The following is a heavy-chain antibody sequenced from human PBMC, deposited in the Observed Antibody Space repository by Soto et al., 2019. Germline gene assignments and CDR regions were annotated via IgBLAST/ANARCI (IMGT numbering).Heavy chain of an antibody. Sequence: QVQLQESGPRLVKPAETLSLTCTVSGVSISITSYYWSWIRQPPGKGLEWIGYIYYSGSTNYNPSLKSRVTMSLDTSKNEFSLNLTSVTAADTAVYYCARRIGGSVNSWGQGTLVTVSS. D-gene: IGHD3-10*01. CDR3: ARRIGGSVNS. CDR2: IYYSGST. CDR1: GVSISITSYY. J-gene: IGHJ5*02. V-gene: IGHV4-59*08.